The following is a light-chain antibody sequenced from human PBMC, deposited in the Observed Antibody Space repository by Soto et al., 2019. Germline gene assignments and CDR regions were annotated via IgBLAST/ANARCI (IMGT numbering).Light chain of an antibody. CDR1: QSVSSSY. CDR3: QQYGRSRK. CDR2: GAS. Sequence: EIVLTQSPGTLSLSPGERATLSCRASQSVSSSYLAWYQQKPGQAPRLLIYGASSRATGIPDRFSGSGSGTDFTLTISRLEPEDFAVYYCQQYGRSRKFGQGTKVEIK. V-gene: IGKV3-20*01. J-gene: IGKJ1*01.